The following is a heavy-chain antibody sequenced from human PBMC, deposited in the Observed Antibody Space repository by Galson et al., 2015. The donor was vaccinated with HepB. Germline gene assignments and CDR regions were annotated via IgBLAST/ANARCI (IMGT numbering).Heavy chain of an antibody. V-gene: IGHV3-11*01. J-gene: IGHJ4*02. CDR2: ISSSGSTI. CDR3: AKGYSSGWYVLGDFDY. CDR1: GFTFSDYY. D-gene: IGHD6-19*01. Sequence: SLRLSCAASGFTFSDYYMSWIRQAPGKGLEWVSYISSSGSTIYYADSVKGRFTISRDNAKNSLYLQMNSLRAEDTALYYCAKGYSSGWYVLGDFDYWGQGTLVTVSS.